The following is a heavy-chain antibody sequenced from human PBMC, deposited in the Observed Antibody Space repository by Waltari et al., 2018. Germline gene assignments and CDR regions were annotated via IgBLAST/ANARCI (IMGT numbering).Heavy chain of an antibody. CDR1: GFTARSNY. CDR2: IYSGGST. J-gene: IGHJ2*01. V-gene: IGHV3-53*01. CDR3: ARDASKDGYKPCWYFGL. Sequence: EVQLVESGGGLIQPGGSLSLSCAASGFTARSNYMTWVRQAPRKGLEWVSGIYSGGSTYYADSVKGRFTISRDNSKNTLYLQMNSLRAEDTAVYYCARDASKDGYKPCWYFGLWGRGTLVTVSS. D-gene: IGHD5-12*01.